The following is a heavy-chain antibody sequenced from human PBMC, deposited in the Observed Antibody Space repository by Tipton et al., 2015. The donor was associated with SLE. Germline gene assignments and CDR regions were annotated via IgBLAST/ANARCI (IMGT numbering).Heavy chain of an antibody. J-gene: IGHJ3*01. CDR3: ARERGGLAGPLD. CDR1: GFTVSSNY. D-gene: IGHD6-19*01. CDR2: IYSGGST. Sequence: SLRLSCAASGFTVSSNYMSWVRQAPGKGLEWVSVIYSGGSTYYADSVKGRFTISRDNSKKTLYLQMNSLRAEDTAVYYCARERGGLAGPLDWGQGTMVTVSS. V-gene: IGHV3-53*01.